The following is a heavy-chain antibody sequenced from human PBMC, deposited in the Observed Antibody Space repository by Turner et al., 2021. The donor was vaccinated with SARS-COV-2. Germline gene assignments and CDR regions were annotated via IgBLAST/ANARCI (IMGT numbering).Heavy chain of an antibody. D-gene: IGHD6-13*01. Sequence: EVQLVESGGGLVQPGGSLRLSCAAYGFTFSNYWMSWARQAPGKGLEWVANIKQDGSEKYYVDSVKGRFTISRDNAKNSLYLQMNSLRSEDTAVYYCARDLMFTAAAPYGMDVWGQGTTVTVSS. V-gene: IGHV3-7*01. CDR3: ARDLMFTAAAPYGMDV. J-gene: IGHJ6*02. CDR1: GFTFSNYW. CDR2: IKQDGSEK.